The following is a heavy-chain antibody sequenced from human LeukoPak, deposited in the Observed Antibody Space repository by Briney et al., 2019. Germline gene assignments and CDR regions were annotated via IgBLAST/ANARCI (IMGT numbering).Heavy chain of an antibody. D-gene: IGHD2-21*02. J-gene: IGHJ5*02. Sequence: ASVKVSCKASGYTFTGYYMHWVRQATGQGLEWMGWMNPNSGNTGYAQKFQGRVTMTRNTSISTAYMELSSLRSEDTAVYYCARGPFTIIGVTPGRWFDPWGQGTLVTVSS. CDR3: ARGPFTIIGVTPGRWFDP. CDR2: MNPNSGNT. CDR1: GYTFTGYY. V-gene: IGHV1-8*02.